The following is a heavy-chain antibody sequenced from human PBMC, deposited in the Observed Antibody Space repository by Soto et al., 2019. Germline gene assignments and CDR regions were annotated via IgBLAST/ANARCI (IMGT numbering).Heavy chain of an antibody. J-gene: IGHJ6*02. CDR1: GFTFSTYG. CDR2: ISYDGTNK. Sequence: QVQLVESGGGEVQPGRSLTISCAASGFTFSTYGMHWVRQTPGKGLEWVAVISYDGTNKFYSDPVKGRFTSSRDNFKNTLTLQMNSLRADDTAVYSCAKDLQSYGDYDYYCYGMDVWGLGTRVTVSS. CDR3: AKDLQSYGDYDYYCYGMDV. V-gene: IGHV3-30*18. D-gene: IGHD4-17*01.